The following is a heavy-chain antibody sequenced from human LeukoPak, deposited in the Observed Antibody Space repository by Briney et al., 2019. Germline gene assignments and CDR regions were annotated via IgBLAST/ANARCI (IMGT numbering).Heavy chain of an antibody. CDR3: ARAADYYDSSGYYPDVGWFDP. J-gene: IGHJ5*02. CDR2: INHSGST. CDR1: GGSFSGYY. D-gene: IGHD3-22*01. Sequence: SETLSLTCAVYGGSFSGYYWSWIRQPPGKWLEWIGEINHSGSTNYNPSLKSRVTISVDTSKNQFSLKLSSVTAADTAVYYCARAADYYDSSGYYPDVGWFDPWGQGTLVTVSS. V-gene: IGHV4-34*01.